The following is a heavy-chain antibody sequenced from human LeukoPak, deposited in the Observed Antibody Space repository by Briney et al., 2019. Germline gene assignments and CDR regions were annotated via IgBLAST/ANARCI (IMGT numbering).Heavy chain of an antibody. CDR2: IIPIFGTA. J-gene: IGHJ3*02. V-gene: IGHV1-69*05. Sequence: SVKVSCKASGGTFSSYAISWVRQAPGQGLEWMGGIIPIFGTANYAQKFQGRVTITTDESTSTAYMELSSLRSEDTAVYYCARDSNPGDAFDIWGQGTMVTVSS. CDR3: ARDSNPGDAFDI. CDR1: GGTFSSYA.